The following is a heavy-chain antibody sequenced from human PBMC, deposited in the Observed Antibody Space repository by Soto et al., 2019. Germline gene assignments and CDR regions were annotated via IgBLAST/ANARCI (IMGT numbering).Heavy chain of an antibody. V-gene: IGHV1-18*01. D-gene: IGHD2-8*02. CDR2: ISGYTGKA. J-gene: IGHJ5*02. CDR3: ARGGVVVFLPVSSSLVGNWFDP. Sequence: QVQLVQSGAEVKKPGASVNVSCKTSGYSFSNSGINWVRQAPGQGLEWRGWISGYTGKALYAREFQGRLTMTTDTSASTAYMELRSLKSDDTAVYFCARGGVVVFLPVSSSLVGNWFDPWGQGTLVTVSS. CDR1: GYSFSNSG.